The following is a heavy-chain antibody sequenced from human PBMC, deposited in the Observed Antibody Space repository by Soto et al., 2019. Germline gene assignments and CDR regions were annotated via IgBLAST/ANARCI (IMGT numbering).Heavy chain of an antibody. CDR3: ARDPNTTMAPYNWFDP. CDR2: IYYSEST. V-gene: IGHV4-59*01. CDR1: GGSISSNY. D-gene: IGHD5-18*01. J-gene: IGHJ5*02. Sequence: PSETLSLTCTVSGGSISSNYWTWIRQPPGKGLEWIGYIYYSESTNYNPSLKSRVTISVDTSKNQFSLKLSSVTAADTAVYYCARDPNTTMAPYNWFDPWGQGTLVTVSS.